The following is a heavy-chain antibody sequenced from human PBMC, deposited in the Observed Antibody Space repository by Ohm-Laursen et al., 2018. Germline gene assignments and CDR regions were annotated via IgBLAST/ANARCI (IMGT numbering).Heavy chain of an antibody. D-gene: IGHD2-15*01. CDR2: ITGRSSTI. V-gene: IGHV3-11*01. CDR1: GFTFSDYH. CDR3: AKGGGIVVSSGMDV. Sequence: SLRLSCAASGFTFSDYHMSWIRQAPGKGLEWISYITGRSSTIHYAESVKGRFTISRDNAKKSLYLQMNSLRVEDTALYYCAKGGGIVVSSGMDVWGQGTTVTVSS. J-gene: IGHJ6*02.